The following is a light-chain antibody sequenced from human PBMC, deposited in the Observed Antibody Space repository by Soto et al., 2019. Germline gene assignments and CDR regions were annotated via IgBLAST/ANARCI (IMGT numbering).Light chain of an antibody. J-gene: IGKJ1*01. CDR3: QQYGSSRWT. CDR2: GAS. Sequence: EIVLTQSPGTLSLSPGEGATLSCRASQSVSSSYLAWYQQNRGQAPRLLIYGASTRATGTPDRFSGSGSGTDFTLTITSLEPEDFAVYYCQQYGSSRWTCGQGTKVEIK. V-gene: IGKV3-20*01. CDR1: QSVSSSY.